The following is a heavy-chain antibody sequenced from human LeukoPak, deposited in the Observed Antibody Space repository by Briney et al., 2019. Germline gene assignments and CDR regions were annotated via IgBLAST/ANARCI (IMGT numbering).Heavy chain of an antibody. CDR2: ISYDGSKK. J-gene: IGHJ5*02. CDR3: AKDVPNYNCLDP. CDR1: GFTFSNYV. D-gene: IGHD3-10*02. Sequence: GGSLRLSCAASGFTFSNYVIHWVRQAPGKGLEWVAVISYDGSKKYYADSVKGRFTISRDNSKNTLYLQMNSLRAADTAVYYCAKDVPNYNCLDPWGQGTLVTVSS. V-gene: IGHV3-30-3*01.